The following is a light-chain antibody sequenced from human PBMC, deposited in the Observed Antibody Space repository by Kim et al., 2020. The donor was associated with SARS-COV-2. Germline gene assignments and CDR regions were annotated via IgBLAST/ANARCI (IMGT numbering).Light chain of an antibody. CDR1: QSVSSSY. CDR3: QQYGTSPT. J-gene: IGKJ1*01. CDR2: GAS. V-gene: IGKV3-20*01. Sequence: EIVLTQFPGTLSLSPGERGTLSCRASQSVSSSYLAWYQQKPGQAPRLLIYGASRRASGTPDRFTGSLSGTDFTLTISRLEPEDFAVYYCQQYGTSPTFGQGTKVDIK.